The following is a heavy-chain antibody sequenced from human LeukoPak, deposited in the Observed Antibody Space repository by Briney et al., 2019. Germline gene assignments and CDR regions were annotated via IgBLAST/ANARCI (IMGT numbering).Heavy chain of an antibody. CDR1: GGSFSGYY. CDR2: INNSGST. V-gene: IGHV4-34*01. CDR3: ARGFGYGDYLNY. D-gene: IGHD4-17*01. J-gene: IGHJ4*02. Sequence: SETLSLTCAVYGGSFSGYYWNWIRQPPGKGLEWIGEINNSGSTNYSPSLKSRVTISVDKSKNQFSLKLSSVTAADTAVYYCARGFGYGDYLNYWGQGTLVTVSS.